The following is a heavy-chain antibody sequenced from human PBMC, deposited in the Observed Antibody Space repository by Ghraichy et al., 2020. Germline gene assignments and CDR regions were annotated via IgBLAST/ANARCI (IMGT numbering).Heavy chain of an antibody. CDR3: ARDIKSSSWSYYYYAMDV. Sequence: GESLNISCAASRFTFSVYSMHWVRQAPGKGLEWVAVISYDGNSKYYADSVKGRFAISRDNSKNTLYLQMNSLRAEDTALYYCARDIKSSSWSYYYYAMDVWGQGTTVTVSS. V-gene: IGHV3-30*09. D-gene: IGHD6-13*01. CDR1: RFTFSVYS. CDR2: ISYDGNSK. J-gene: IGHJ6*02.